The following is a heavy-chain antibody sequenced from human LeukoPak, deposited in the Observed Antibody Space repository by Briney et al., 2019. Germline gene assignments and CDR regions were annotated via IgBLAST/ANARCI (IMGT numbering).Heavy chain of an antibody. CDR2: SDHTGRT. J-gene: IGHJ4*02. CDR3: ARDPDGSGLNFDY. CDR1: GDSISNFHW. D-gene: IGHD6-19*01. V-gene: IGHV4-4*02. Sequence: SGTLSLTCAASGDSISNFHWWTWVRQSPGKGLEWIGESDHTGRTNYTPSIKSRVTIPLDKPKNQFSLKLTSVTAADTAVYFCARDPDGSGLNFDYWGQGILVTVSS.